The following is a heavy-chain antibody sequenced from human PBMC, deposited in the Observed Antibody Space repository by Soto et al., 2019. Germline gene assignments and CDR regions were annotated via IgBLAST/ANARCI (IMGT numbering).Heavy chain of an antibody. Sequence: SETLSLTCTVSGGSISSSSCYWGWIRQPPGKGLEWIGSIYYSGSTYYNPSLKSRVTISVDTSKNQFSLKLSSVTAADTAVYYCARQPYCSSTSCYPFSNWFDPWGQGTLVTVSS. CDR2: IYYSGST. J-gene: IGHJ5*02. D-gene: IGHD2-2*01. CDR3: ARQPYCSSTSCYPFSNWFDP. V-gene: IGHV4-39*01. CDR1: GGSISSSSCY.